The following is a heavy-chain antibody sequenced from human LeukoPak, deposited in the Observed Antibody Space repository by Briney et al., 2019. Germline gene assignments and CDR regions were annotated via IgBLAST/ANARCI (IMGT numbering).Heavy chain of an antibody. Sequence: ASVKVSCKASGYTFTTYFMHWVRQAPGQGLEWMGMINPSASSTNYAQNFQGRVTMTRDTSTSTVYMELTRLRSEDTAVYYCAREAPGGYFDYWAQGTLVTVSS. CDR1: GYTFTTYF. V-gene: IGHV1-46*01. CDR3: AREAPGGYFDY. CDR2: INPSASST. J-gene: IGHJ4*02. D-gene: IGHD3-16*01.